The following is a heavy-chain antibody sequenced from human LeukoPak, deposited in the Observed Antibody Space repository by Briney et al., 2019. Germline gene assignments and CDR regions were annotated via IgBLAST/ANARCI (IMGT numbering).Heavy chain of an antibody. CDR3: ARSSSWSGYYTHFDY. V-gene: IGHV3-20*04. CDR1: GFTFDDYG. CDR2: INWNGGST. J-gene: IGHJ4*02. Sequence: GGSLRLSCAASGFTFDDYGMSWVRQAPGKGLEWVSGINWNGGSTGYADSVKGRFTISRDNAKNSLYLQMNSLRAEDTALYYCARSSSWSGYYTHFDYWGQGTLVTVSS. D-gene: IGHD3-3*01.